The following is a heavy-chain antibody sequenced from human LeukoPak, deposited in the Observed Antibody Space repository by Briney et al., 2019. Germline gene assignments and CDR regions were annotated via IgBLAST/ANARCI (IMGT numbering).Heavy chain of an antibody. J-gene: IGHJ4*02. D-gene: IGHD7-27*01. V-gene: IGHV1-18*01. CDR1: GYTFTSYG. CDR3: AWLLGPMGYYFDF. CDR2: ISAYNGNT. Sequence: ASVKVSCKASGYTFTSYGISWVRESTGQGPGWRGWISAYNGNTNYAQKHQGRGTLTTDTSPSTAYVELRGLRSDYTAVCYCAWLLGPMGYYFDFWGQGTLVTVSS.